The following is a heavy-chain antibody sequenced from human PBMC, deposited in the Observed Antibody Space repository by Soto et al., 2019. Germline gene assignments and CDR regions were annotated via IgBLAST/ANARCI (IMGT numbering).Heavy chain of an antibody. D-gene: IGHD2-8*01. V-gene: IGHV4-30-4*01. CDR2: IFDSGST. CDR3: AREIMPLTNDCYFDL. Sequence: QVQLQESGPGLVKPSETLSLTCTVSGGSISGGVHSWSWIRQPPGKGLEWIGHIFDSGSTYYNPCLKSRLTISVDTSKNQFSLRLSSVTDADTAVYDCAREIMPLTNDCYFDLWGRGTLVTVPS. CDR1: GGSISGGVHS. J-gene: IGHJ2*01.